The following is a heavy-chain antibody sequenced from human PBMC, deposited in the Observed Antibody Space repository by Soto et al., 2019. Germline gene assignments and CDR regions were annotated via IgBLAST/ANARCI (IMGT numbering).Heavy chain of an antibody. D-gene: IGHD1-26*01. CDR1: GYTLTELS. Sequence: ASVKVSCKVSGYTLTELSMHWVRQAPGKGLEWMGGFDPEDGETIYAQKFQGRVTMTEDTSTDTAYMELSSLRSEDTAVYYCATVPHRYSGSYYDDAFDIWGQGTMVTVSS. J-gene: IGHJ3*02. CDR3: ATVPHRYSGSYYDDAFDI. V-gene: IGHV1-24*01. CDR2: FDPEDGET.